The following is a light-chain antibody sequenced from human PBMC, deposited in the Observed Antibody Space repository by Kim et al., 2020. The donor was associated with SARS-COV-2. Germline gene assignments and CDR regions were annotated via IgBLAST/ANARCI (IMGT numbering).Light chain of an antibody. Sequence: QSALTQPASVSWSPGQSITISCTGTSSDVGGYNYVSWYQQHPGKAPKLMIYDVSNRPSGVSNRFSGTKSGNTASLTISGLQAEDEADYYCSSYTSSSTLGVFGGGTQLTVL. CDR1: SSDVGGYNY. CDR3: SSYTSSSTLGV. J-gene: IGLJ2*01. CDR2: DVS. V-gene: IGLV2-14*03.